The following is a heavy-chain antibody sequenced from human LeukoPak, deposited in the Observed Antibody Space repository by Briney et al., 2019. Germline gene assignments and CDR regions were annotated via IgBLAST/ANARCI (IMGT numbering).Heavy chain of an antibody. Sequence: PGGSLRLSCAASGFTFSSYGFHWVRQAPGKGLECVAFISHDGLEEKIADSVKGRFTISRDNARNSLFLQMNTLRAEDTALYYCAKDRDPPYVGNSYGYYSDYWGQGTQVTVSS. V-gene: IGHV3-30*02. CDR2: ISHDGLEE. D-gene: IGHD5-18*01. CDR1: GFTFSSYG. CDR3: AKDRDPPYVGNSYGYYSDY. J-gene: IGHJ4*02.